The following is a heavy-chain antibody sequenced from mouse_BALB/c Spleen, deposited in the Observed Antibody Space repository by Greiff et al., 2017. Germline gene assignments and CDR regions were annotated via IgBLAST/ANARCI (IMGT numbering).Heavy chain of an antibody. J-gene: IGHJ4*01. D-gene: IGHD1-1*01. CDR3: TRRDYYGSSSYAMDY. Sequence: EVKLVESGGGLVQPGGSMKLSCVASGFTFSNYWMNWVRQSPEKGLEWVAEIRLKSNNYATHYAESVKGRFTISRDDSKSSVYLQMNNLRAEDTGIYYCTRRDYYGSSSYAMDYWGQGTSVTVSS. V-gene: IGHV6-6*02. CDR1: GFTFSNYW. CDR2: IRLKSNNYAT.